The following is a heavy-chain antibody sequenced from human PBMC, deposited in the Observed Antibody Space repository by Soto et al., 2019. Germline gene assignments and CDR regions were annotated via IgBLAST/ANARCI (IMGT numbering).Heavy chain of an antibody. J-gene: IGHJ4*02. CDR2: IYWDDDK. D-gene: IGHD4-17*01. V-gene: IGHV2-5*02. CDR1: GFSLSTNGMG. CDR3: AHRLTTVTTRGGFDY. Sequence: QITLKESGPPLVKPTQTLTLTCTFSGFSLSTNGMGVGWIRQPPGKALEWLALIYWDDDKRYSPSLKSRLTIPKDTSKNQVVLTMTNVDPVDSATYYCAHRLTTVTTRGGFDYWGQGTLVTVSS.